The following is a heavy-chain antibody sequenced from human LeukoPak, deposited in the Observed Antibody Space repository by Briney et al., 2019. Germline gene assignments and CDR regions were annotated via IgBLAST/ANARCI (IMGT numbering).Heavy chain of an antibody. D-gene: IGHD2/OR15-2a*01. CDR3: VTVEYSRSAYYSYFMDV. Sequence: GASVKVSCKVSAYTLTELSIHWVRQAPGKGLEWMGGFDPEDGETIYAQKFQGKDTMTEDTSTDTAYMEPSSLRSEDTAVYYCVTVEYSRSAYYSYFMDVWGKGTTVSVSS. V-gene: IGHV1-24*01. CDR2: FDPEDGET. J-gene: IGHJ6*03. CDR1: AYTLTELS.